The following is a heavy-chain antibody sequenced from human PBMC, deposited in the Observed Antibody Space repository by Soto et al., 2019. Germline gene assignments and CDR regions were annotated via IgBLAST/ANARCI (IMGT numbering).Heavy chain of an antibody. CDR1: GGSISSGSYY. V-gene: IGHV4-31*03. CDR3: ARDLGGYGEVAY. Sequence: QVQLQESGPGLVQPSQTLSLTCTVSGGSISSGSYYWTWIRQHPGKGLEWMGYIYYTGSTYYNPSLRSRVTITGDRSKNQFSLNLSSGTAADTAVYCCARDLGGYGEVAYWGQGTLVTVSS. D-gene: IGHD4-17*01. J-gene: IGHJ4*02. CDR2: IYYTGST.